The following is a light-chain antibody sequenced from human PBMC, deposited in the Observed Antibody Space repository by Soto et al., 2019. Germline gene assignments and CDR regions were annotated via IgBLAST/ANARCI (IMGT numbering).Light chain of an antibody. CDR2: GAS. CDR1: QTINSF. CDR3: QKSYSSVRT. V-gene: IGKV1-39*01. J-gene: IGKJ1*01. Sequence: DIQMTQSPSTLSGSVGDRVTITCRASQTINSFLNWYQQKPGKAPKLLIYGASNLQSGVPSRFSGSGSGTDFTLTISSLQPEDFAVYYCQKSYSSVRTFGQGTKVDIK.